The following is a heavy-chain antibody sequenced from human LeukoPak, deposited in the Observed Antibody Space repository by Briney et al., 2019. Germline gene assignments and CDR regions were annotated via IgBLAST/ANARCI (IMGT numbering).Heavy chain of an antibody. CDR1: GFSFSSYE. Sequence: PGGSLRLSCAASGFSFSSYEMNWVRQAPGKGLEWVSYISSGVGTIYYADSVKGRFTVSRDNAKSSLSLQMDSLRAEDTAVYYCARVNGGGNSDGYFDYWGQGTLVTVSS. CDR2: ISSGVGTI. D-gene: IGHD4-23*01. J-gene: IGHJ4*02. CDR3: ARVNGGGNSDGYFDY. V-gene: IGHV3-48*03.